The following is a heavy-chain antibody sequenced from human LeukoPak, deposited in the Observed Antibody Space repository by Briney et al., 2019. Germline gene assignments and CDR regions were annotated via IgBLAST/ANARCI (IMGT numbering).Heavy chain of an antibody. V-gene: IGHV3-20*04. CDR1: GFTFDDYG. D-gene: IGHD2-2*01. J-gene: IGHJ4*02. CDR2: INWNGGST. CDR3: ARALYCSSTSCPELD. Sequence: GGSLRLSCAASGFTFDDYGMSWVRQAPGKGPEWVSGINWNGGSTGYADSVKGRFTISRDNAKNSLYLQMNSLRAEDTALYYCARALYCSSTSCPELDWGQGTLVTVSS.